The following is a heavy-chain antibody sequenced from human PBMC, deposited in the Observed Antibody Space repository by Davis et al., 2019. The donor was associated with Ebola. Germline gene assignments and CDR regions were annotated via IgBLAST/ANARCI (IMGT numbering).Heavy chain of an antibody. Sequence: ASVKVSCKASGYTFTTYGISWVRQAPGQGLEWMGWISAYYGTTNYAQNLQGRVTMTRDTSTSTAHMELSSLRSEDTAVYYCARVVSSSWSFHFDYWGQGTLVTVSS. V-gene: IGHV1-18*01. J-gene: IGHJ4*02. CDR3: ARVVSSSWSFHFDY. CDR1: GYTFTTYG. D-gene: IGHD6-13*01. CDR2: ISAYYGTT.